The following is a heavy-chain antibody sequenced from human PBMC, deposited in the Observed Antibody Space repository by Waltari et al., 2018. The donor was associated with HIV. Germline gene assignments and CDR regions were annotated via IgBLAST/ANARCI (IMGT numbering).Heavy chain of an antibody. J-gene: IGHJ5*02. CDR2: ISGRGENT. V-gene: IGHV3-23*01. CDR1: GFSFRNYA. Sequence: GGSLTVSCAASGFSFRNYAMNWVRPAPGKGLQWLAAISGRGENTYLEDSVRGRFSIPRDNSKNTLFLQMNRLRGEDTAVYYCVKGSAADLLYLASNQGWFDTWGQGTLVTVSS. CDR3: VKGSAADLLYLASNQGWFDT. D-gene: IGHD3-10*01.